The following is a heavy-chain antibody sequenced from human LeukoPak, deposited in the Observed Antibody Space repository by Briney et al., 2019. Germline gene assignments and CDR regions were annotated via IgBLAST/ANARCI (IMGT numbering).Heavy chain of an antibody. D-gene: IGHD3-22*01. CDR2: ISSDGGGK. J-gene: IGHJ4*02. CDR1: GFTLSTYA. V-gene: IGHV3-30-3*01. Sequence: GGSLRLSCAASGFTLSTYAIHWARQPPGKGLEWVAVISSDGGGKFYGDSVRGRFTISRDSSKNTVYLQMNSLRPQDTAVYYCARIDGYDTSDFWGQGTLVTVSS. CDR3: ARIDGYDTSDF.